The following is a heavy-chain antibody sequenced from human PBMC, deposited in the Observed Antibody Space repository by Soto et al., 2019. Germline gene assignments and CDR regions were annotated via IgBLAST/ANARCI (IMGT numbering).Heavy chain of an antibody. Sequence: PGGSLRLSCAASGFTFDDYTMHWVRQAPGKGLEWVSLISWDGGSTYYADSVKGRFTISRDNSKNSLYLQMNSLRTEDTALYYCAKGGFRWVVTWPGDYWGQGTLVTVSS. V-gene: IGHV3-43*01. CDR1: GFTFDDYT. D-gene: IGHD2-21*02. CDR3: AKGGFRWVVTWPGDY. CDR2: ISWDGGST. J-gene: IGHJ4*02.